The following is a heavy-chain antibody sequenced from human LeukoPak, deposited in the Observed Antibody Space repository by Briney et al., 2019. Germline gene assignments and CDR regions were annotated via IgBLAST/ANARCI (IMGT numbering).Heavy chain of an antibody. CDR2: ISGSGGST. Sequence: GGSLRLSCAAAGFTFSNYAMSWVRQAPGKGLEWVSSISGSGGSTYYADSGKGRFTISRDNSKNTLYLQMNSLRAEDTAVYYCAKDRVAGSYSYYFDYWGQGTLVTVSS. CDR1: GFTFSNYA. CDR3: AKDRVAGSYSYYFDY. V-gene: IGHV3-23*01. D-gene: IGHD6-19*01. J-gene: IGHJ4*02.